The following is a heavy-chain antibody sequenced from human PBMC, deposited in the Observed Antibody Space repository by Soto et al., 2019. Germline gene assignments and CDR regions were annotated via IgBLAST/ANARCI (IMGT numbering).Heavy chain of an antibody. CDR1: GFTFSSYA. Sequence: PGGSLRLSCAASGFTFSSYAMSWVGQSPGKGLEWVSAISGSGGSTYYADSVKGRFTISRDNSKNTLYLQMNSLRAEDTAVYYCAKDSGWFGELFRHFDYWGQGTLVTVSS. CDR3: AKDSGWFGELFRHFDY. D-gene: IGHD3-10*01. V-gene: IGHV3-23*01. J-gene: IGHJ4*02. CDR2: ISGSGGST.